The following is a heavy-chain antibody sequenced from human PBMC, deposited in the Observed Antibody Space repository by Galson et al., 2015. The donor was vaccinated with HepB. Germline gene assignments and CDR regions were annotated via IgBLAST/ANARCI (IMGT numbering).Heavy chain of an antibody. V-gene: IGHV3-11*01. CDR3: ASPYDSSGYYSY. D-gene: IGHD3-22*01. J-gene: IGHJ4*02. Sequence: SLRLSCAASGFTFSDYYMSWIRQAPGKGLEWVSYISSSGSTIYYADSVKGRFTISRDNAKNSLYLQMNSLRAEDTAVYYCASPYDSSGYYSYWGQGTLVTVSS. CDR1: GFTFSDYY. CDR2: ISSSGSTI.